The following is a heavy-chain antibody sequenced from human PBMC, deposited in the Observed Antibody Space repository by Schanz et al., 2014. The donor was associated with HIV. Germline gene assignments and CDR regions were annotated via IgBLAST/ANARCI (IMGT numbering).Heavy chain of an antibody. V-gene: IGHV3-30*18. CDR2: ISNDGSNE. Sequence: VHLVQSGGGLVQPGGSLTLSCAASGFTFSDYAMNWVRQAPGKGLEWVAVISNDGSNEYYADSVKGRFTLSRDNSENTVYLQMNSLRAEDTAVYYCAKEWYYGSGSMDYGLDVWGQGTTVTVSS. CDR3: AKEWYYGSGSMDYGLDV. D-gene: IGHD3-10*01. CDR1: GFTFSDYA. J-gene: IGHJ6*02.